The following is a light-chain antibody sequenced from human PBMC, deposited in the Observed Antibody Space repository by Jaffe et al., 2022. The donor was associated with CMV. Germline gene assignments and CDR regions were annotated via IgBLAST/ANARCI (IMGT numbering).Light chain of an antibody. J-gene: IGKJ3*01. Sequence: DIVMTQTPLALSVTPGQPASISCKSSQSLLHSDGKTYLYWYLQKPGQSPQVLIFEVSNRFFEVPDRFSGSGSGTDFTLKISRVEAEDVGVYYCMQGIQPPFTIGPGTKVDIK. CDR1: QSLLHSDGKTY. V-gene: IGKV2-29*02. CDR2: EVS. CDR3: MQGIQPPFT.